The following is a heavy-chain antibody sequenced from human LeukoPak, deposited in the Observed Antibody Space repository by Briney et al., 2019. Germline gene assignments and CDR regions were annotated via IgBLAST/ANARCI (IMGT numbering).Heavy chain of an antibody. CDR3: ARSILNTVRVSLSVFVFNV. CDR1: GDSISSSGGYY. Sequence: SQTLSLTCTVSGDSISSSGGYYWGWIRQHPGKGLEGIGYILNIGNAYYTPSLESPVTISVDTSKNQFSLKVHSVTAADTGVYYCARSILNTVRVSLSVFVFNVWGQGTTVSVSS. D-gene: IGHD5-18*01. CDR2: ILNIGNA. J-gene: IGHJ3*01. V-gene: IGHV4-31*01.